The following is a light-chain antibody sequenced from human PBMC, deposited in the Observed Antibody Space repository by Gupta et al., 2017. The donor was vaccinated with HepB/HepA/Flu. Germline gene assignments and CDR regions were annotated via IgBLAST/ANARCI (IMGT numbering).Light chain of an antibody. CDR1: QSVSRSY. CDR2: GAS. Sequence: EIVLTPSPGTLSLSPGERDTLSCRASQSVSRSYLAWYQQKPGQAPRLLLYGASSRATGIPDRFSGSGSGTEFTLTIIRREPEDFAVYYCQQECSSPLTFGQGTPMDIK. CDR3: QQECSSPLT. J-gene: IGKJ5*01. V-gene: IGKV3-20*01.